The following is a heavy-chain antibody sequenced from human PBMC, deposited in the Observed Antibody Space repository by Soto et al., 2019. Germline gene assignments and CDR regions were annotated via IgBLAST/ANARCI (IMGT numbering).Heavy chain of an antibody. CDR3: AKVPGGYCSGGSCYYFDY. J-gene: IGHJ4*02. CDR2: ISGSGGST. Sequence: GGSLRLSCAASGFTFSSYAMSWVRQAPGKGLEWVSAISGSGGSTYYADSVKGRFTISRDNSKNTLYLQMNSLRAEDTAVYYCAKVPGGYCSGGSCYYFDYWGQGTLVTVSS. V-gene: IGHV3-23*01. D-gene: IGHD2-15*01. CDR1: GFTFSSYA.